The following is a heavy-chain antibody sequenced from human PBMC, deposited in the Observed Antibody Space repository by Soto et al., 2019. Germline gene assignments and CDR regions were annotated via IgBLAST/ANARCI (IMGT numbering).Heavy chain of an antibody. CDR2: IIPIFGTA. CDR3: AGGENGSGSYVYYYYGMDV. V-gene: IGHV1-69*01. Sequence: QVQLVQSGAEVKKPGSSVKVSCKASGGTFSSYAISWVRQAPGQGLEWMGGIIPIFGTANYAQKFQGRVTITADESTSTAYVELSSLRSEDKAVYYCAGGENGSGSYVYYYYGMDVWGQGTTVTVSS. J-gene: IGHJ6*02. D-gene: IGHD3-10*01. CDR1: GGTFSSYA.